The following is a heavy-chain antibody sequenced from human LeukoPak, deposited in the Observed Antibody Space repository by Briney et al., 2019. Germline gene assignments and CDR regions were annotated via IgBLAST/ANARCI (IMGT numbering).Heavy chain of an antibody. CDR2: ISYDGSNK. Sequence: PGGSLRLSCAASGFTFSSYGMHWVRQAPGKGLEWVAVISYDGSNKYYADSVKGRFTISRDNSKNTLYLQMNSLRAEDTAVYYCAKDRYAGIWGQGTMVTVSS. CDR1: GFTFSSYG. V-gene: IGHV3-30*18. D-gene: IGHD5-12*01. CDR3: AKDRYAGI. J-gene: IGHJ3*02.